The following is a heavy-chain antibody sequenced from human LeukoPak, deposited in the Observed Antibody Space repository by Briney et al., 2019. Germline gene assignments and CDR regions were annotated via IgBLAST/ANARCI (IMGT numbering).Heavy chain of an antibody. CDR1: GYTFASYY. V-gene: IGHV1-46*01. CDR3: ARDGVHAYYDYVHPGRGMDV. D-gene: IGHD3-16*01. CDR2: INPSGGST. Sequence: ASVKVSCKACGYTFASYYMHWVRQGPGQGLEWMGIINPSGGSTSYAQKFQGRVTMTRDTSTSTVYMELSSLRSEDTAVYYCARDGVHAYYDYVHPGRGMDVWGQGTTVTVSS. J-gene: IGHJ6*02.